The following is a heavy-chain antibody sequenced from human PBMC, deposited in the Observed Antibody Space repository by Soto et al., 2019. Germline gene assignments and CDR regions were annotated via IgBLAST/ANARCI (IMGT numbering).Heavy chain of an antibody. Sequence: GASVKVSCKASGYTFTSYAMHWVRQAPGQRLEWMGWINAGNGNTKYSQKFQGRVTITRDTSASTAYMELSSLRSEDTAVYYCARVGSGTRAYSSSWYVDYWGQGTLVTVSS. J-gene: IGHJ4*02. CDR1: GYTFTSYA. CDR2: INAGNGNT. CDR3: ARVGSGTRAYSSSWYVDY. D-gene: IGHD6-13*01. V-gene: IGHV1-3*01.